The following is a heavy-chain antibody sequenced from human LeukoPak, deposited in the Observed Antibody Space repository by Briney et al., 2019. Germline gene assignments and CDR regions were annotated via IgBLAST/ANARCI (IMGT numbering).Heavy chain of an antibody. D-gene: IGHD1-1*01. J-gene: IGHJ4*02. Sequence: PGRSLRLSCAASGFTFSSYAMHWVRQAPGKGLEWVAVISYDGGNKYYADSVKGRFTISRDNSKNTLYLQMNSLRAEDTAVYYCARDWNRFDYWGQGTLVTVSS. CDR2: ISYDGGNK. CDR1: GFTFSSYA. CDR3: ARDWNRFDY. V-gene: IGHV3-30*04.